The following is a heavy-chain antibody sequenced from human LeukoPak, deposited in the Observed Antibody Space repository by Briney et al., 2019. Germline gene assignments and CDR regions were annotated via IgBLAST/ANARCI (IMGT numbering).Heavy chain of an antibody. CDR1: GGSIRGSTYY. CDR3: ARHYYYGSGKYVPFDY. J-gene: IGHJ4*02. D-gene: IGHD3-10*01. Sequence: PSETLSLTCAVSGGSIRGSTYYWGWIRQSPGKGLEWIGSFSYSGSTNYNPSLKSRITISIDTSNNHFSLKLSSVTAADTAVYYCARHYYYGSGKYVPFDYWGQGTLVTVSS. CDR2: FSYSGST. V-gene: IGHV4-39*01.